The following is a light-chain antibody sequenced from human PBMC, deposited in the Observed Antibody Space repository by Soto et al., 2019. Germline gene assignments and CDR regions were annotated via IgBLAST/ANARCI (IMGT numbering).Light chain of an antibody. CDR2: GAS. Sequence: EIVLTQSPGTLSLSPGERATLSCRASQSVSSSYLAWYQQKPGQAPRLLIYGASSRATGLPDRFSGSGSGTYFTLTISSLEPEDFAVYYCQQYGSPYTFGQGTKLEIK. J-gene: IGKJ2*01. CDR3: QQYGSPYT. CDR1: QSVSSSY. V-gene: IGKV3-20*01.